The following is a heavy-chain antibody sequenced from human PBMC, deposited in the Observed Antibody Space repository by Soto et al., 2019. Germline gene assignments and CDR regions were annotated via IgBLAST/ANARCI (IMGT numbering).Heavy chain of an antibody. J-gene: IGHJ2*01. V-gene: IGHV3-48*02. CDR1: GFTFSSYS. D-gene: IGHD3-22*01. CDR3: ARDSNYYDSSGYPYWYFDL. Sequence: EVQLVESGGGLVQPGGSLRLSCAASGFTFSSYSMNWVRQAPGKGLEWVSYISSSSSTIYYADSVKGRFTISRDNAKNSLYLQMNSLRDEDTAVYYCARDSNYYDSSGYPYWYFDLWGRGTLVTVSS. CDR2: ISSSSSTI.